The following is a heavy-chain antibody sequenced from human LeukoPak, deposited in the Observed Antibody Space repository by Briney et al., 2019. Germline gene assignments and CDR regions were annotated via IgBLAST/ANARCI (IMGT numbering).Heavy chain of an antibody. Sequence: GGSLRLSCAASGFTFSSYAMHWVRQAPGKGLEWVAVISYDGSNKYYADSVKGRFTISRDNSKNTLYLQMNSLRAEDTAVYYCARSGGGEQLRYDFDYWGQGTLVTVSS. J-gene: IGHJ4*02. D-gene: IGHD3-16*01. CDR1: GFTFSSYA. CDR2: ISYDGSNK. V-gene: IGHV3-30-3*01. CDR3: ARSGGGEQLRYDFDY.